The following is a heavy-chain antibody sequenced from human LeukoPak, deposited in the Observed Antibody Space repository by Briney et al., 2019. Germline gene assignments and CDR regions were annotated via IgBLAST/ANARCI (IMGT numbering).Heavy chain of an antibody. CDR3: ARGCPYYYDS. J-gene: IGHJ4*02. Sequence: GGSLRLSCVPSGFTFSTYAMSWVRQAPGKGLEWVSTSRGSGDITYYADSVKGRFTISRDHSRNTLYLQMNSLRAEDTAVYYCARGCPYYYDSWGQGTLVTVSS. CDR2: SRGSGDIT. D-gene: IGHD3-22*01. V-gene: IGHV3-23*01. CDR1: GFTFSTYA.